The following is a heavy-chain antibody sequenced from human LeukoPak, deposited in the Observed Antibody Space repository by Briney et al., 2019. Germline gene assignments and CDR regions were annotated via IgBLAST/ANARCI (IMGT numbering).Heavy chain of an antibody. CDR2: INPNSGGT. J-gene: IGHJ6*02. D-gene: IGHD3-16*01. CDR1: GYTFTGYY. CDR3: AREGGVTSRYYYGMDV. V-gene: IGHV1-2*02. Sequence: ASVKVSCKASGYTFTGYYMHWVRQAPGQGLEWMGWINPNSGGTNYAQKFQGRVTMTRDTSISTAYMELSRLRSGGTAVYFCAREGGVTSRYYYGMDVWGQGTTVTVSS.